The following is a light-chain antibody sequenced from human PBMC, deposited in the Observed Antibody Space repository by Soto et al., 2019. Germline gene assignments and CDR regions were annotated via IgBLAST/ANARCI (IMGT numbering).Light chain of an antibody. CDR3: SSFAVNNNLV. V-gene: IGLV2-8*01. CDR2: EVS. J-gene: IGLJ2*01. Sequence: QSALTQPPSASGSPGQSVTISCTGTSSDVGGYNYVSWYQQHPGNAPKLMISEVSKRPSGVPDRFSGSKSGNTASLTVSGLQAEAEADYYCSSFAVNNNLVFGGGTKLTVL. CDR1: SSDVGGYNY.